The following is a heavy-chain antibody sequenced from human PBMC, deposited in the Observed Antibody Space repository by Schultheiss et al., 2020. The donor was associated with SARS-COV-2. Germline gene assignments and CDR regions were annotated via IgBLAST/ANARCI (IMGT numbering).Heavy chain of an antibody. Sequence: GGSLRLSCAASGFTFSTYGMHWVRQAPGKGLEWVGRIKSKTDGGTTDYAAPVKGRFTISRDDSKNTLYLQMNSLKTEDTAVYYCTTAEFYYYYYGMDVWGQGTTVTVSS. CDR3: TTAEFYYYYYGMDV. CDR2: IKSKTDGGTT. J-gene: IGHJ6*02. CDR1: GFTFSTYG. V-gene: IGHV3-15*01.